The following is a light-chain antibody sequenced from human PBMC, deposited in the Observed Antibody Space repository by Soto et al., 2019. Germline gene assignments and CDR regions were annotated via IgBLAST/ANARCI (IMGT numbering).Light chain of an antibody. Sequence: ETVLTQSPATLSLSPGERATLSCRASENVDIYLAWYQQKPGRAPRLLIYDGSNRATGIPARFSGSGSGTDFTLTISRLEPEDFAVYYCQQRRNWPPLTFGGGTRVEIK. CDR1: ENVDIY. CDR2: DGS. J-gene: IGKJ4*01. CDR3: QQRRNWPPLT. V-gene: IGKV3-11*01.